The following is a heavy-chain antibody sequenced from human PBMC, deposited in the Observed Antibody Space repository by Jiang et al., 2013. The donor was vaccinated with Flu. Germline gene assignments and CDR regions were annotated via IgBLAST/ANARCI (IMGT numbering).Heavy chain of an antibody. CDR3: ARDLGRSSSSGNFDY. Sequence: NSAAWNWIRQSPSRGLEWLGRTYYRSKWYNDYAVSVKSRITINPDTSKNQFSLQLNSVTPEDTAVYYCARDLGRSSSSGNFDYWGQGTLVTVSS. V-gene: IGHV6-1*01. CDR1: NSAA. CDR2: TYYRSKWYN. J-gene: IGHJ4*02. D-gene: IGHD6-6*01.